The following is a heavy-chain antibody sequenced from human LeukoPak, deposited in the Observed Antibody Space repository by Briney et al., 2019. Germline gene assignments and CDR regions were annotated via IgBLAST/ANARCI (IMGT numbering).Heavy chain of an antibody. D-gene: IGHD3-10*01. CDR1: GYTFTGYY. Sequence: ASVKVSCKASGYTFTGYYMHWVRQAPGQGPEWMGWINPNSGGTNYAQKFQGRVTMTRDTSISTAYMELSRLRSDDTAVSYCAREGTNYYGSGSYYSFDPWGQGTLVTVSS. CDR3: AREGTNYYGSGSYYSFDP. CDR2: INPNSGGT. J-gene: IGHJ5*02. V-gene: IGHV1-2*02.